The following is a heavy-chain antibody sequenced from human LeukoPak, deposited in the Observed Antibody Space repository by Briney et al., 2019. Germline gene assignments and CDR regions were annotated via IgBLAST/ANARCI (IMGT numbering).Heavy chain of an antibody. Sequence: PGGSLRLSCAASGFTFSSYAMSWVRQAPGKGLEWVSAISGSGGSTYYADSVKGRFTIYRDNSKNTLYLQMNSLRADDTAVYYCAKALSNLIVVVTATGHFDYWGQGTLVTVSS. D-gene: IGHD2-21*02. V-gene: IGHV3-23*01. J-gene: IGHJ4*02. CDR2: ISGSGGST. CDR3: AKALSNLIVVVTATGHFDY. CDR1: GFTFSSYA.